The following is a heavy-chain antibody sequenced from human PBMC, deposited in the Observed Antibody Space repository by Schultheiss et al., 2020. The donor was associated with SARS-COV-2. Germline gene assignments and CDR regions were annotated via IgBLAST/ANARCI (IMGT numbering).Heavy chain of an antibody. CDR3: ARALAAPPLWNYYGMDV. V-gene: IGHV3-13*01. Sequence: GESLKISCAASGFTFDDYAMHWVRQATGKGLEWVSAIGTAGDTYYPGSVKGRFTISRENAKNSLYLQMNSLRAGDTAVYYCARALAAPPLWNYYGMDVWGQGTTVTVSS. CDR1: GFTFDDYA. D-gene: IGHD3-10*01. CDR2: IGTAGDT. J-gene: IGHJ6*02.